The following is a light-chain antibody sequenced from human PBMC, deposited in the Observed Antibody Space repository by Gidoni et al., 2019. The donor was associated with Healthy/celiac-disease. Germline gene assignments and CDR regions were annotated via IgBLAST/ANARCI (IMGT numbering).Light chain of an antibody. V-gene: IGKV3-11*01. CDR1: QSVSNY. CDR2: DAS. CDR3: QQRSNWPPWT. J-gene: IGKJ1*01. Sequence: ELVLTQSPATLSLSPGERATLTCRASQSVSNYLDWYQQKPGQAPRLLIYDASNMATGIPARFSGSGSGTDFTFTISSLEPEDFAVYYCQQRSNWPPWTFGQGTKVEIK.